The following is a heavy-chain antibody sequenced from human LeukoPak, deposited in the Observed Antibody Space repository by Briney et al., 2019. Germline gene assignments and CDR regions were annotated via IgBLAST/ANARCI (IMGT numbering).Heavy chain of an antibody. CDR3: ARAPHDYDFWSGYFNWFDP. Sequence: ASVKVSCKASGYTFTSYDINWVRQATGQGLEWMGWMNPNSGNTGYAQKFQGRVTITRSTSISTAYMELSSLRSEDTAVYYCARAPHDYDFWSGYFNWFDPWGPGTLVTLSS. V-gene: IGHV1-8*03. J-gene: IGHJ5*02. CDR1: GYTFTSYD. D-gene: IGHD3-3*01. CDR2: MNPNSGNT.